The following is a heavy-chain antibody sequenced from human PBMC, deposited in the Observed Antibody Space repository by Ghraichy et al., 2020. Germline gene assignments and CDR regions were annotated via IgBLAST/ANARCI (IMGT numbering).Heavy chain of an antibody. CDR2: VRASGGIT. CDR1: GFSVSNYG. J-gene: IGHJ4*02. V-gene: IGHV3-23*01. CDR3: AKDSGWLHDY. D-gene: IGHD5-24*01. Sequence: GGSLRLSCAASGFSVSNYGMSWVRQAPGKGLEWVSAVRASGGITYYADSVKGRFTVSRDTSKNTGYLQMNSLRAEDTAVYYFAKDSGWLHDYWGQGTLVTVSS.